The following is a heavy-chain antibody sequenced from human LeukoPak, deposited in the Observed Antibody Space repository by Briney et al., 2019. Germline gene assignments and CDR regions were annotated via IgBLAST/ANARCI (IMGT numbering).Heavy chain of an antibody. CDR1: GGSFSGYY. V-gene: IGHV4-34*01. Sequence: RSSETLSLTCAVYGGSFSGYYWSWIRQPPGKGLEWIGEINHSGSTNYNPSLKSRVTISVDTSKNQFSLKLSSVTAADTAVYYCARDPIAVAGTFDYWGQGTLVTVSS. CDR2: INHSGST. D-gene: IGHD6-19*01. CDR3: ARDPIAVAGTFDY. J-gene: IGHJ4*02.